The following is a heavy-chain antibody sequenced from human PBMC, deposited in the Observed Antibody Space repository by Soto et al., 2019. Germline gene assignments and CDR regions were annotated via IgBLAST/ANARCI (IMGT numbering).Heavy chain of an antibody. CDR2: IYWDDDK. CDR1: GLSLNTNGVG. CDR3: AHTQPILRSFENWFDP. V-gene: IGHV2-5*02. Sequence: GPPLMNRAQTRALTCPCCGLSLNTNGVGVGWMRQPPGKALEWLALIYWDDDKRYSPSLKSRLTITKDTSKNQVVLIMTNMDPVDTATYYCAHTQPILRSFENWFDPWGHGTLVTVSS. D-gene: IGHD3-9*01. J-gene: IGHJ5*02.